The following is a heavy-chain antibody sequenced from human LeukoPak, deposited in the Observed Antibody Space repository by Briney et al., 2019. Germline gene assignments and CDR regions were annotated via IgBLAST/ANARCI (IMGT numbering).Heavy chain of an antibody. D-gene: IGHD3-22*01. CDR3: ATLDYYDSSGYIDVFDV. Sequence: GGSLRLSCVAPGFTFSSFAVHWVRQAPGKGLEWVAVISYDGSNKYYVDSVKGRFTISRDNSKNTLYLQMNSLRAEDTAVYYCATLDYYDSSGYIDVFDVWGQGTMVSVSS. CDR2: ISYDGSNK. CDR1: GFTFSSFA. V-gene: IGHV3-30-3*01. J-gene: IGHJ3*01.